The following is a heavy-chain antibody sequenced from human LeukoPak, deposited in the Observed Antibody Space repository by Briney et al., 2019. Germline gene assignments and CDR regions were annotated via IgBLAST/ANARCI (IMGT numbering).Heavy chain of an antibody. J-gene: IGHJ4*02. CDR2: MYSGGST. D-gene: IGHD3-22*01. CDR1: LFTVSGHY. CDR3: AGSNYYDSRRFDS. V-gene: IGHV3-53*01. Sequence: GGSLRLSCAVSLFTVSGHYMSWVRQAPGRGLEWVSVMYSGGSTYYADSVKGRFTISRDNSKNTLYLQMHSLRAEDTAVYYCAGSNYYDSRRFDSWGQGTLVTVSS.